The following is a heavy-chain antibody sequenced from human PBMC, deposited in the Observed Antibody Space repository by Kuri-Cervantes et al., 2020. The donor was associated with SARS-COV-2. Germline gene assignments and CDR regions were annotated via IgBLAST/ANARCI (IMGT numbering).Heavy chain of an antibody. V-gene: IGHV1-18*01. CDR3: ARVVVVPAAISNPGGMDV. Sequence: ASVKVSCKAPGYTFTNYGISWVRQAPGQGLEWMGWISGYNGSTEYTQKLQGRVTMTTDTSTGTAYMELRSLRSDDTAVYYCARVVVVPAAISNPGGMDVWGKGTRSPSP. J-gene: IGHJ6*03. CDR1: GYTFTNYG. CDR2: ISGYNGST. D-gene: IGHD2-2*02.